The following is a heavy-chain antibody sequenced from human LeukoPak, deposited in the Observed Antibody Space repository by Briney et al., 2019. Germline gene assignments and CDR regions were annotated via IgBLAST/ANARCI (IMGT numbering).Heavy chain of an antibody. Sequence: GGSLRLSCAASGFTFSDYYMSWIRQAPGKGLEWVSYISSSGSTIYYADSVRGRFTISRDNSKNTLYLHMSSLRAEDTAVYYCAKEPRGSSSRLIYFDYWGQGTLVTVSS. D-gene: IGHD6-13*01. CDR3: AKEPRGSSSRLIYFDY. V-gene: IGHV3-11*01. CDR1: GFTFSDYY. CDR2: ISSSGSTI. J-gene: IGHJ4*02.